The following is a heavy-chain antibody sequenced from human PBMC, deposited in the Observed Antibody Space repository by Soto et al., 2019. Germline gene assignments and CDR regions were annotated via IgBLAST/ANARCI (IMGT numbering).Heavy chain of an antibody. CDR2: FYWDGVK. CDR1: GFSLNTGGLG. CDR3: TASLCGGDCVRSYAAHYYCDMDV. D-gene: IGHD2-21*02. J-gene: IGHJ6*02. Sequence: QINLKESGPPLVKPTQTLTLTCTFSGFSLNTGGLGVGWFLQLPGKPLEWLALFYWDGVKRYSPSLKSRLSTTKVTSYNQSDLPSRNPEPLSTSTSSSTASLCGGDCVRSYAAHYYCDMDVWGQGNTVTVSS. V-gene: IGHV2-5*02.